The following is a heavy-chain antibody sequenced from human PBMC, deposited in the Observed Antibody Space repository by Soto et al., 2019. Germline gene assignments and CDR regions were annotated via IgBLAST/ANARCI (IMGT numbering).Heavy chain of an antibody. V-gene: IGHV1-69*01. CDR2: IIPIFGTA. CDR3: ARDGGRHSGGVDY. CDR1: GGTFSSYS. J-gene: IGHJ4*02. D-gene: IGHD1-26*01. Sequence: QVQLVQSGAEVKKPGSSVKVSCKASGGTFSSYSINWVRQAPGQGLEWMGEIIPIFGTANYVQKFQGRVTMTADEATSTSYMELSSLRSEDTAVYYCARDGGRHSGGVDYWGQGTLVTVSS.